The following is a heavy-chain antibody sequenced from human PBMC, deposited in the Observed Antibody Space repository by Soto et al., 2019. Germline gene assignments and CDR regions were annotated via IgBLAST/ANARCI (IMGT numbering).Heavy chain of an antibody. D-gene: IGHD3-10*01. CDR2: IYYSGST. CDR1: GGSISSYY. J-gene: IGHJ5*02. V-gene: IGHV4-59*01. Sequence: SETLSLTCTVSGGSISSYYWSWIRQPPGKGLEWIGYIYYSGSTNYNPSLKSRVTISVDTSKNQFSLKLSSVTAADTAVYYCARARPMGEMVRGKHNWFDPWGQGTLVTVSS. CDR3: ARARPMGEMVRGKHNWFDP.